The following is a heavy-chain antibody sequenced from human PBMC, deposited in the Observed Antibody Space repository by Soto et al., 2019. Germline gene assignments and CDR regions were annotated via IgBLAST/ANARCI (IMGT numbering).Heavy chain of an antibody. CDR1: GGSISSYY. J-gene: IGHJ6*02. CDR2: IYTSGST. CDR3: ARAGYSYGYLGYYYYGMDV. D-gene: IGHD5-18*01. V-gene: IGHV4-4*07. Sequence: PETLSLTCTVSGGSISSYYWSWIRQPAGKGLEWIGRIYTSGSTNYNPSLKSRVTMSVDTSKNQFSLKLSSVTAADTAVYYCARAGYSYGYLGYYYYGMDVWGQGTTVT.